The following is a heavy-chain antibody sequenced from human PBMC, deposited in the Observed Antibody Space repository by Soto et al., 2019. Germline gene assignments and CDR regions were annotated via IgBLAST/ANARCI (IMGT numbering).Heavy chain of an antibody. V-gene: IGHV4-39*01. J-gene: IGHJ5*02. CDR3: ARHDRYYYDSSGYRWFDP. Sequence: SETLSLTCSVSGGSISSISDYWAWIRQPPGKGLEWIGNIFNSGNTYYKSPFKGRVTISVDTSKNQFSLKLSSVTAADTAVYYCARHDRYYYDSSGYRWFDPWGQGTLVTVSS. CDR2: IFNSGNT. CDR1: GGSISSISDY. D-gene: IGHD3-22*01.